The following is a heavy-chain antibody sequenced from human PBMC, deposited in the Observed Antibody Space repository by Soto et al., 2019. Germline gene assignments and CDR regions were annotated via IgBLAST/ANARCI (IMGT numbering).Heavy chain of an antibody. CDR3: ARGDIVLVPASEGNWFDP. CDR2: INPDAGAT. V-gene: IGHV1-46*01. D-gene: IGHD2-2*01. Sequence: ASVKVSCKASAYSFTTYHIHWVRQAPGQGLEWMGLINPDAGATNYAQRFQGRLRLTRDTSTSTVYMELRSLRFDDTAVYYCARGDIVLVPASEGNWFDPWGQGTLVTVSS. J-gene: IGHJ5*02. CDR1: AYSFTTYH.